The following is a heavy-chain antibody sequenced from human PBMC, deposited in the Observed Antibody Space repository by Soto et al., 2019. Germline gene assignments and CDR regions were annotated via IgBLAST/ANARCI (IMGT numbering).Heavy chain of an antibody. V-gene: IGHV3-23*01. CDR1: GFTFSSYA. Sequence: GGSLRLSCAASGFTFSSYAMGWVRQAPGKGLEWVSAISGSGGSTYYADSVKGRFTISRDNSKNTLYLQMNSLRAEDTAVYYCAKSGWDYAAHGWFDPWGQGTLVTVSS. CDR2: ISGSGGST. CDR3: AKSGWDYAAHGWFDP. D-gene: IGHD4-17*01. J-gene: IGHJ5*02.